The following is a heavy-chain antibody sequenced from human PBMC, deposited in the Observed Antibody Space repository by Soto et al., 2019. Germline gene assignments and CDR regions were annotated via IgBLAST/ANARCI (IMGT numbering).Heavy chain of an antibody. Sequence: TSQTLSLTCAVSGGSISSINWWSWVRQPPGKGLEWIGEIYHSGSTNYNPSLKSRVTISVDKSKNQFSLKLSSVTAADTAVYYCARKRSGTTMVRGAIYYYYGMDVWGQGTTVTVSS. D-gene: IGHD3-10*01. V-gene: IGHV4-4*02. CDR1: GGSISSINW. CDR2: IYHSGST. J-gene: IGHJ6*02. CDR3: ARKRSGTTMVRGAIYYYYGMDV.